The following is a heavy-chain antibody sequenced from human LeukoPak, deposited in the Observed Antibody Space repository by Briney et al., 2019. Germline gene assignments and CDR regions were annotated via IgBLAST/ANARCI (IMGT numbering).Heavy chain of an antibody. J-gene: IGHJ4*02. V-gene: IGHV4-59*01. CDR1: GGSISSYY. CDR3: ARGRYGVFIDY. Sequence: TSETLSLTCTVSGGSISSYYWSWIRQPPGKGLEWIGYIYYSGSTNYNPSLKSRVTISVDTSKNQFSLKLSSVTAADTAVYYCARGRYGVFIDYWGQGTLVTVSS. CDR2: IYYSGST. D-gene: IGHD3-9*01.